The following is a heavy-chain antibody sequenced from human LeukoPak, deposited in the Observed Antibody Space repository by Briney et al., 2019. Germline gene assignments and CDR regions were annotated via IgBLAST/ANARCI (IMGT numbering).Heavy chain of an antibody. CDR1: GGSISSNNW. J-gene: IGHJ5*02. D-gene: IGHD6-13*01. V-gene: IGHV4-4*02. Sequence: SGTLSLTCVVSGGSISSNNWWSWVRQPPGKGLEWIGEIYYSGNTNYNPSLKSRVTISVDKSKNQFSLKVSSVTAPDTAVYYCARGISAAGARWFDPWGQGTLVTVSS. CDR2: IYYSGNT. CDR3: ARGISAAGARWFDP.